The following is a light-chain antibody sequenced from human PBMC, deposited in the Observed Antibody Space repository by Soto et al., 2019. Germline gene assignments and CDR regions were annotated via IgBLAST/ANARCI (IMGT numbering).Light chain of an antibody. CDR2: GAS. CDR3: QELISFPLP. CDR1: QGISSF. V-gene: IGKV1-9*01. J-gene: IGKJ3*01. Sequence: IQLTQSPSSLSASVGDRVTITCRASQGISSFLAWYQQKPGKAPKLLIYGASTLQSGVPSRFGGSGSGTELTLTIGSLQPKDFATYYGQELISFPLPSGPGTKVDIK.